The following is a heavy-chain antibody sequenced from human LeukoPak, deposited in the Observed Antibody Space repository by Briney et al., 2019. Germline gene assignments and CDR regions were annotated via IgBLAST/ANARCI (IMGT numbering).Heavy chain of an antibody. D-gene: IGHD3-10*01. V-gene: IGHV4-59*12. CDR3: ARGGSYYYGSGSYYNAPFDY. Sequence: PSETLSLTCTVSGGSISSYYWSWIRQPPGKGLEWIGYIYYSGSTNYNPSLKSRVTISVDTSKNQFSLKLSSVTAADTAVYYCARGGSYYYGSGSYYNAPFDYWGQGTLVTVSS. CDR2: IYYSGST. J-gene: IGHJ4*02. CDR1: GGSISSYY.